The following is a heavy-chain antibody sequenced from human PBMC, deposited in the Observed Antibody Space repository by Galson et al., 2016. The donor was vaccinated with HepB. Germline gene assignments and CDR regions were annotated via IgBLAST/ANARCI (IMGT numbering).Heavy chain of an antibody. CDR1: GFTFSTYW. V-gene: IGHV3-7*04. CDR2: IKQDGSEE. J-gene: IGHJ4*02. D-gene: IGHD3-10*01. CDR3: ARAPYGAGAYYYLDY. Sequence: SLRLSCAASGFTFSTYWMSWVRQAPGKGLEWVANIKQDGSEEYYVDSVKGRFTISRDNAKNSLYLQMIGLRAEDTAVYYCARAPYGAGAYYYLDYWGQGTLVTVSS.